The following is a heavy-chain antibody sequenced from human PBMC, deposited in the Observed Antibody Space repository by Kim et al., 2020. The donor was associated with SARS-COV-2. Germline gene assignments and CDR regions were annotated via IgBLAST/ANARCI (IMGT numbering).Heavy chain of an antibody. CDR2: IYTSGST. J-gene: IGHJ3*02. CDR1: DGSISSYY. D-gene: IGHD3-22*01. CDR3: ARDQIKYYYDSSGYYDAFDI. Sequence: SETLSLTCTVSDGSISSYYWSWIRQPAGKGLEWIGRIYTSGSTNYNPSLKSRVTMSVDTSKNQFSLKLSSVTAADTAVYYCARDQIKYYYDSSGYYDAFDIWGQGTMVTVSS. V-gene: IGHV4-4*07.